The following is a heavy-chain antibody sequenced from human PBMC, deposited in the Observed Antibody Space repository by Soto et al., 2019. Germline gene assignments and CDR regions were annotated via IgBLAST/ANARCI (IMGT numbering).Heavy chain of an antibody. Sequence: SVKVSCKASGFTFTSSAVQWVRQARGQRLEWIGWIVVGSGNTNYAQKFQERVTITRDMSTSTAYMELSSLRSEDTAVYYCAAVCSTSCYAITDFDYWGQGTLVTVSS. CDR3: AAVCSTSCYAITDFDY. D-gene: IGHD2-2*01. J-gene: IGHJ4*02. CDR1: GFTFTSSA. CDR2: IVVGSGNT. V-gene: IGHV1-58*01.